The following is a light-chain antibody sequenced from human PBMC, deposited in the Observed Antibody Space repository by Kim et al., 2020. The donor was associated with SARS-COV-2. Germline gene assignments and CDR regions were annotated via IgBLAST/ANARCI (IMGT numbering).Light chain of an antibody. Sequence: QSALTQPRSVSASPGQSVSISCTGTSSDVGGYNHVSWYQQHQGRAPKIIIYEVSKRPSGVPDRCSGSKSGNTASLTISGLQAEDEAQYYCCSYAGSYTLVFGGGTQLTVL. CDR3: CSYAGSYTLV. CDR1: SSDVGGYNH. J-gene: IGLJ2*01. CDR2: EVS. V-gene: IGLV2-11*01.